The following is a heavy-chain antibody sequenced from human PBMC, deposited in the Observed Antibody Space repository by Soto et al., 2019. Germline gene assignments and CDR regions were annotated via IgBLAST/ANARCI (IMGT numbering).Heavy chain of an antibody. J-gene: IGHJ4*02. CDR2: IYYSGST. CDR1: GGSISSGGYY. V-gene: IGHV4-31*03. D-gene: IGHD3-3*01. CDR3: ARDYIGVVGLFGL. Sequence: SETLSLTCTVSGGSISSGGYYWSWIRQHPGKGLEWIGYIYYSGSTYYNPSLKSRVTISVDTSKNQFSLKLSSVTAADTAVYYCARDYIGVVGLFGLWGQGTLVTVSS.